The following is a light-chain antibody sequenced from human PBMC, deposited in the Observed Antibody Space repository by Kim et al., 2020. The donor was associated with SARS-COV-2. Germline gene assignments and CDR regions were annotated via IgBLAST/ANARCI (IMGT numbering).Light chain of an antibody. CDR1: QDINNY. CDR2: DAS. V-gene: IGKV1-33*01. Sequence: DIQLTQSPSSPSASVGDRVTITCQASQDINNYLNWYQQKPGKAPNLLIYDASKLETGVPSRFSGSGSGTEFTLTISSLQPEDIASYYCQQYGNLHTFGGGTKVDIK. J-gene: IGKJ4*01. CDR3: QQYGNLHT.